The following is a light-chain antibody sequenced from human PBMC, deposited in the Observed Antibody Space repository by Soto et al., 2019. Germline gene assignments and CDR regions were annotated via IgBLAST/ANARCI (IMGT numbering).Light chain of an antibody. V-gene: IGKV3D-20*01. J-gene: IGKJ4*01. CDR3: QHYGSSPLT. CDR2: DAF. Sequence: EVVWTQSPATRSFSPGERATLSCGASQSGTNRYVAWYQQKPGLAPRLLIYDAFSRATGIPDRFSGSGSGTDFTLTISRLEPEDFAVYYCQHYGSSPLTFGGGTKVEIK. CDR1: QSGTNRY.